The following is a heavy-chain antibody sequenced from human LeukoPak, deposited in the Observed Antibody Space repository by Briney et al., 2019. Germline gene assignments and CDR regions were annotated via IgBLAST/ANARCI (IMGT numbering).Heavy chain of an antibody. CDR3: ARGLLFNWFDP. D-gene: IGHD3-10*01. Sequence: SETLSLTCTVSGDSISTSNSYWGWIRQPPGRGLEWIGSIYYSGNTYYNASLKSRVTISVDTSKNQFSLKLSSVTAADTAVYYCARGLLFNWFDPWGQGTLVTVSS. CDR2: IYYSGNT. CDR1: GDSISTSNSY. J-gene: IGHJ5*02. V-gene: IGHV4-39*07.